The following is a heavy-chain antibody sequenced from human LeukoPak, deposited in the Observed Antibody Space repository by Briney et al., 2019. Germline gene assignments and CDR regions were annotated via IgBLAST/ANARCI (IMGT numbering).Heavy chain of an antibody. CDR1: GFTFSNYA. CDR2: ISGSGGST. CDR3: AKGLSIAVADYPSADY. D-gene: IGHD6-19*01. J-gene: IGHJ4*02. Sequence: GGSLRLSCTVSGFTFSNYAMNWVRQAPGKGLEWVSGISGSGGSTYYADSVKGRFTISRDNSKNTLYLQMNSLRAEDTAVYYCAKGLSIAVADYPSADYWGQGTLVTVSS. V-gene: IGHV3-23*01.